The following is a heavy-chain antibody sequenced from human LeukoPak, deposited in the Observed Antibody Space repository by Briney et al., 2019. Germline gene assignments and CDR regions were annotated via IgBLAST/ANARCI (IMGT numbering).Heavy chain of an antibody. J-gene: IGHJ4*02. V-gene: IGHV3-23*01. Sequence: SGGSLRLSCAASGFTFSSYAMSWVRQAPGKGLEWVSAISGSGGSTYYADSVKGRFTISRDNAKNSLYLQMNSLRAEDTAVYYCARQVGYCSSTSCVGLIGYWGQGTLVTVSS. CDR1: GFTFSSYA. D-gene: IGHD2-2*03. CDR3: ARQVGYCSSTSCVGLIGY. CDR2: ISGSGGST.